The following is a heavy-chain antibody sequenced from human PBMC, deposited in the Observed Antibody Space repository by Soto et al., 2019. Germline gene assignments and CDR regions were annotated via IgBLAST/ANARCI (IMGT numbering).Heavy chain of an antibody. Sequence: SETLSLTCAVYGGSFSGYYWSWIRQPPGKGLEWIGEINHSGSTNYNPSLKSRVTISVDTSKNQFSLKLSSVTAADTAVYYCARSPLVVAPKAWFDPWGQGTLVTVSS. J-gene: IGHJ5*02. V-gene: IGHV4-34*01. CDR2: INHSGST. D-gene: IGHD2-2*01. CDR3: ARSPLVVAPKAWFDP. CDR1: GGSFSGYY.